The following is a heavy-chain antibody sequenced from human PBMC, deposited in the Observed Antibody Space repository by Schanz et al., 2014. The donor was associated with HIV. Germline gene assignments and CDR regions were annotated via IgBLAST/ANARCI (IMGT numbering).Heavy chain of an antibody. CDR3: AKMARSVAANTNFDY. CDR1: GFSFLRYE. V-gene: IGHV3-23*01. Sequence: EVQLLESGGGLVQPGGSLRISCVASGFSFLRYEMSWVRQAPGKGLEWVSSIRGSGVSTFYAGSVKGRFAISRDKSKNTLYLQMNSLRVEDTAVYYCAKMARSVAANTNFDYWGQGTLVTVSS. D-gene: IGHD6-19*01. CDR2: IRGSGVST. J-gene: IGHJ4*02.